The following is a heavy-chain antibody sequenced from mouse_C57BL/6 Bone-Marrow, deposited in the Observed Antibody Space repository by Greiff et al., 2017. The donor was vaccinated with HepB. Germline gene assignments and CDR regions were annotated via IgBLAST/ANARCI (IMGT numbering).Heavy chain of an antibody. V-gene: IGHV5-9-1*02. Sequence: EVQGVESGEGLVKPGGSLKLSCAASGFTFSSYAMSWVRQTPEKRLEWVAYISSGGDYIYYADTVKGRFTISRDNARNTLYLQMSSLKSEDTAMYYCTREGYYGSSSLYFDYWGQGTTLTVSS. CDR2: ISSGGDYI. D-gene: IGHD1-1*01. J-gene: IGHJ2*01. CDR1: GFTFSSYA. CDR3: TREGYYGSSSLYFDY.